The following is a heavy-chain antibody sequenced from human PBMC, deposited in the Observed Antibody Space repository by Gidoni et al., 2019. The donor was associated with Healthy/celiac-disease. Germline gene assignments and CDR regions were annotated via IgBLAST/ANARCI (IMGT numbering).Heavy chain of an antibody. CDR1: GVTFSSYW. Sequence: EVQLVESGGGLVQPGGSLRLSCAASGVTFSSYWMHWVRQAPGKGLVWVSRINSDGSSTSYADSVKGRFTISRDNAKNTLYLQMNSLRAEDTAVYYCARDPSSSWDYYFDYWGQGTLVTVSS. CDR3: ARDPSSSWDYYFDY. J-gene: IGHJ4*02. CDR2: INSDGSST. V-gene: IGHV3-74*01. D-gene: IGHD6-13*01.